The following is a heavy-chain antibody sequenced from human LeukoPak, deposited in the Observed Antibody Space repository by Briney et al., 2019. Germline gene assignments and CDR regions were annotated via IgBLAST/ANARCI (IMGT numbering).Heavy chain of an antibody. J-gene: IGHJ4*02. V-gene: IGHV4-59*01. CDR3: ARGLLSLVGSGSYHDY. Sequence: PSETLSLTCTVSGGSISSYYWSWIRQPPGKGLEWIGYIYYSGSTNYNPSLKSRVTISVDTSKNQFSLKLSSVTAADTAVYYCARGLLSLVGSGSYHDYWGQGTLVTVSS. CDR1: GGSISSYY. CDR2: IYYSGST. D-gene: IGHD3-10*01.